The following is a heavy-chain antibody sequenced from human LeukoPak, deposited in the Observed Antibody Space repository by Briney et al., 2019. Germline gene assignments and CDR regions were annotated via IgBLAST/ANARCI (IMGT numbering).Heavy chain of an antibody. D-gene: IGHD3-22*01. Sequence: GASVKVSCKASGYTFTSYAMHWVRQAPGQRLEWMGWINAGNGNTKYSQKLQGRVTITRDTSASTAYMELSSLRSEDTAVYYCARELVYYDSSGYLFYWGQGTLVTVSS. CDR1: GYTFTSYA. V-gene: IGHV1-3*01. CDR2: INAGNGNT. J-gene: IGHJ4*02. CDR3: ARELVYYDSSGYLFY.